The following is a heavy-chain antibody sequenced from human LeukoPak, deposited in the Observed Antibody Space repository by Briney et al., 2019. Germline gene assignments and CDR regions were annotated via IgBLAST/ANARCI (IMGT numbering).Heavy chain of an antibody. V-gene: IGHV4-59*01. CDR3: ARGVDTASYDY. CDR2: IYYSGST. CDR1: GVSISSYY. Sequence: SETLSLTCTVSGVSISSYYWSWIRQPPGKGLEWIGYIYYSGSTNYNPSLKSRVTISVDTSKNQFSLKLSSVTAADTAVYYCARGVDTASYDYWGQGTLVTVSS. D-gene: IGHD5-18*01. J-gene: IGHJ4*02.